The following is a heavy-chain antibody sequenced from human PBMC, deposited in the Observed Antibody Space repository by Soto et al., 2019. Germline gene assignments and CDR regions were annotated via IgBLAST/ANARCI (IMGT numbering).Heavy chain of an antibody. CDR3: ARAGYGSGGSCYSGWFDP. CDR2: IIPIFGTA. V-gene: IGHV1-69*01. Sequence: QVQLVQSGAEVKKPGSSVKVSCKASGGTFSSYAISWVRQAPGQGLEWMGGIIPIFGTANYAQKFQGRVTITADESTSTAYMELSSLRSEDTAVYYCARAGYGSGGSCYSGWFDPWGQGTLVTVSS. CDR1: GGTFSSYA. J-gene: IGHJ5*02. D-gene: IGHD2-15*01.